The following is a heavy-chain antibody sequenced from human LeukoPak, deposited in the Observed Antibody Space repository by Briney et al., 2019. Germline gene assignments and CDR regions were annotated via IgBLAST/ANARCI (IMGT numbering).Heavy chain of an antibody. Sequence: GGSLRLSCAASGFTFSSYAMHWVRQAPGKGLEWVAVISYDGSNKYYADSVKGRFTISRDNSKNTLYLQMNSLRAEDTAVYYCASGAYSSSPPDYWGQGTLVTVSS. CDR3: ASGAYSSSPPDY. CDR1: GFTFSSYA. D-gene: IGHD6-6*01. V-gene: IGHV3-30-3*01. CDR2: ISYDGSNK. J-gene: IGHJ4*02.